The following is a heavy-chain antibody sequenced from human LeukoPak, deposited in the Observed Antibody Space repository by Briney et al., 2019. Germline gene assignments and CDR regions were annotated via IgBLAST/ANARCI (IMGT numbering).Heavy chain of an antibody. CDR2: IYYSGST. CDR1: GGSISSSSYY. D-gene: IGHD6-13*01. J-gene: IGHJ4*02. Sequence: SETLSLTCTVSGGSISSSSYYWGWIRQPPGKELEWIGSIYYSGSTYYNPSLKSRVTISVDTSKNQFSLMLSSVTAADTAVYYCANRGGYSSSWYAPFDYWGQGTLVTVSS. CDR3: ANRGGYSSSWYAPFDY. V-gene: IGHV4-39*01.